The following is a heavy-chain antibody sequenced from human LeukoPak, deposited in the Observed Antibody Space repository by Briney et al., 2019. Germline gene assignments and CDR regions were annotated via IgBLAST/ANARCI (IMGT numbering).Heavy chain of an antibody. D-gene: IGHD3-10*02. CDR1: GGSISSGSYY. V-gene: IGHV4-61*02. CDR3: ARHYDRGAFDI. CDR2: IYTSGST. Sequence: SETLSLTCTVSGGSISSGSYYWSWIRQPAGKGLEWIGRIYTSGSTNYNPSLKSRVTISVDTSKNQFSLKLSSVTAADTAVYYCARHYDRGAFDIWGQGTMVTVSS. J-gene: IGHJ3*02.